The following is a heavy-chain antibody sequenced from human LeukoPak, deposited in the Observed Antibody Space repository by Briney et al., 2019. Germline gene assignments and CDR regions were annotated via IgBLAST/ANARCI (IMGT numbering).Heavy chain of an antibody. D-gene: IGHD6-19*01. Sequence: SETLSLTCTASGGSINSYYWTWIRQPPGKGLEWIGYIYYSGNTNYNPSLKSRVTISIDTSKNQFSLKLSSVTAADTAVYYCANRRAVAGIGYYFDYWGQGTLVTVSS. CDR2: IYYSGNT. V-gene: IGHV4-59*01. J-gene: IGHJ4*02. CDR1: GGSINSYY. CDR3: ANRRAVAGIGYYFDY.